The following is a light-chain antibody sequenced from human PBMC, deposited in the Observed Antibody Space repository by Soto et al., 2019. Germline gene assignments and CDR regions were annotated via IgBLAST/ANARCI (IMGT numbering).Light chain of an antibody. CDR2: EVN. CDR3: TSYGGRANLM. V-gene: IGLV2-8*01. Sequence: QSVLTQPPSASGSPGQSGTISCTGTSSDIGAYNYVSWFQQHPGEAPKLIISEVNKRPSGVPDRFSVSKSGNTASLTVSGLQAEDEDDYYCTSYGGRANLMFGGGTKLTVL. CDR1: SSDIGAYNY. J-gene: IGLJ3*02.